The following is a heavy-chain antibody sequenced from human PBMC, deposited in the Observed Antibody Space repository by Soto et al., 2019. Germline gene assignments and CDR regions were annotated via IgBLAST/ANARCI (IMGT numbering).Heavy chain of an antibody. CDR2: MNPNRGYA. CDR3: ARGAYNDYSQWFDP. CDR1: GYSFTRHD. Sequence: ASVKDSCKATGYSFTRHDINSLRQAAGQGLEGMGWMNPNRGYAVYAQKFQGRATMTRNTSITTAYIEVTSLKSEDTAVYFCARGAYNDYSQWFDPWGQGTLVTVSS. D-gene: IGHD4-4*01. V-gene: IGHV1-8*01. J-gene: IGHJ5*02.